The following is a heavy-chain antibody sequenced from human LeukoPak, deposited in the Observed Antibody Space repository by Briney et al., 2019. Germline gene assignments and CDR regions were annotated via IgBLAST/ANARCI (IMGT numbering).Heavy chain of an antibody. CDR3: ARVGAAYCGGDCPDAFDI. V-gene: IGHV3-23*01. CDR2: ISGRGGNT. CDR1: GFTFTNYA. D-gene: IGHD2-21*02. J-gene: IGHJ3*02. Sequence: PGGSLRLSCAASGFTFTNYAMNWVRQAPGKGLEWVSGISGRGGNTYYADSVKGRFTISRDNSKNTLYLQMNSLRAEDTAVYYCARVGAAYCGGDCPDAFDIWGQGTMVTVSS.